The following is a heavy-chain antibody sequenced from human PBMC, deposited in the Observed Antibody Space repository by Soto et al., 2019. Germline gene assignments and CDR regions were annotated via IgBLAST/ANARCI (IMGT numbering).Heavy chain of an antibody. J-gene: IGHJ3*02. CDR1: GFTFSSYS. CDR3: ARDSRVYVVTSDAFDI. CDR2: ISSSSSYI. D-gene: IGHD2-15*01. V-gene: IGHV3-21*01. Sequence: EVQLVESGGGLVKPGGSLRLSCAASGFTFSSYSMNWVRQAPGMGLEWVSSISSSSSYIYYADSVKGRFTISRDNAKNSLYLQMNSLRAEDTAVYYCARDSRVYVVTSDAFDIWGQGTMVTVSS.